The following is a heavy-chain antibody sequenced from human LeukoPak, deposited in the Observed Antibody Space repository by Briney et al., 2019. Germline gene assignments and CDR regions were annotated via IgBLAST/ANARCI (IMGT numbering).Heavy chain of an antibody. CDR2: IWYDGSNK. V-gene: IGHV3-33*08. CDR3: AREDIVVVPAALFDY. J-gene: IGHJ4*02. D-gene: IGHD2-2*01. Sequence: GGSLRLSCAASGFTFSSFSMNWVRQAPGKGLEWVAVIWYDGSNKYYADSVKGRFTISRDNSKSTLYLQMNSLRAEDTAVYYCAREDIVVVPAALFDYWGQGTLVTVSS. CDR1: GFTFSSFS.